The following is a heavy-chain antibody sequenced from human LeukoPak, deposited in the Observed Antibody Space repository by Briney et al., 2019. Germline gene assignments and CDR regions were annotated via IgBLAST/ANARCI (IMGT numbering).Heavy chain of an antibody. CDR2: IWYDGSNK. CDR3: ARRPRRRDGYNYAFDI. Sequence: GGSLRLSCAASGFTFSSYGMHWVRQAPGKGLEWVAVIWYDGSNKYYADSVKGRFTISRDNSKNTLYLQMNSLRAEDTAVYYCARRPRRRDGYNYAFDIWGQGTMVTVSS. CDR1: GFTFSSYG. J-gene: IGHJ3*02. D-gene: IGHD5-24*01. V-gene: IGHV3-33*01.